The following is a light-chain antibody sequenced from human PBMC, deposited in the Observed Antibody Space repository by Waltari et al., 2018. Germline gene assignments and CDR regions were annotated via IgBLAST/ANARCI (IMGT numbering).Light chain of an antibody. CDR1: QSVSSY. J-gene: IGKJ2*03. CDR2: GAS. Sequence: VILTQSPATLSLSPGERATLSCRASQSVSSYLAWYQQKPGQAPRLLIYGASSRATGIPDRFSGSGSGTDFTLTISSLEPEDVGVYHCYQHSSGYSFGQGTKLEIK. V-gene: IGKV3-11*01. CDR3: YQHSSGYS.